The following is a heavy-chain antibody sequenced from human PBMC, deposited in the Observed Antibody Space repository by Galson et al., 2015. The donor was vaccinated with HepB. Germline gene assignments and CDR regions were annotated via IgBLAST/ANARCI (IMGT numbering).Heavy chain of an antibody. CDR2: IYWDDDK. D-gene: IGHD1-26*01. J-gene: IGHJ3*02. CDR3: ALTGEKWVSDAFDI. Sequence: PALVKPTQTLTLTCTFSGFSLSTSGVGVGWIRQPPGKALEWLALIYWDDDKRYSPSLKSRLTITKDTSKNQVVLTMTNMDPVDTATYYCALTGEKWVSDAFDIWGQGTMVTVSS. CDR1: GFSLSTSGVG. V-gene: IGHV2-5*02.